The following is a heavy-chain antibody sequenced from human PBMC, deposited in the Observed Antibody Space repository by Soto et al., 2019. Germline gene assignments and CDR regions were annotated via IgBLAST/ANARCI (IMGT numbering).Heavy chain of an antibody. CDR3: ARDYFDSSDYTTNWFDP. CDR1: GDSISNSRFY. Sequence: SETLSLTCSVSGDSISNSRFYWAWIRQPPGEGLEWIGSIYHTGNAYYNPSLKSRVTIFLDTSKNQFSLKLTSVTAADTALYYCARDYFDSSDYTTNWFDPWGQGTLVTVSS. J-gene: IGHJ5*02. V-gene: IGHV4-39*01. CDR2: IYHTGNA. D-gene: IGHD3-22*01.